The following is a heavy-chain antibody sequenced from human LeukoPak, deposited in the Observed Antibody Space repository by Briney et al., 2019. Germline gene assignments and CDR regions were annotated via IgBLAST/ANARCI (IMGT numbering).Heavy chain of an antibody. Sequence: GGSLRLSCAASGFTFSSYGMHWVRQAPGKGLEWVAFIRYDGSNKYYADSVKGRFTISRDNSKNTLYLQMNSLRAEDTAVYYCAKDQFVEVRGVIRNRDYYFDYWGQGALVTVSS. J-gene: IGHJ4*02. D-gene: IGHD3-10*01. CDR1: GFTFSSYG. CDR3: AKDQFVEVRGVIRNRDYYFDY. V-gene: IGHV3-30*02. CDR2: IRYDGSNK.